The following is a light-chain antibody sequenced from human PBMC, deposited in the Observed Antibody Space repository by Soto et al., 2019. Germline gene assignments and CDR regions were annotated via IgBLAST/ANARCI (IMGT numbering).Light chain of an antibody. J-gene: IGKJ2*01. Sequence: GSLSLSPGERATLSCRASRGLASSYLGWYQQKPGQPPRLLLYAASKRATGIPDRFSGSGSGTDFTLTINRLEPEDSAVYYCQQYGSSPPYTFGQGTKVDI. CDR1: RGLASSY. CDR3: QQYGSSPPYT. V-gene: IGKV3-20*01. CDR2: AAS.